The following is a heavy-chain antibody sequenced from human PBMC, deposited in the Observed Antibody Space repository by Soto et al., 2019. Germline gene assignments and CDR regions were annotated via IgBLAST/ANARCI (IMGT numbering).Heavy chain of an antibody. CDR3: ARVPTAGEGYYYYGMDV. D-gene: IGHD3-10*01. CDR1: GGSISSYY. CDR2: IYYSGST. Sequence: QVQLQESGPGLVKPSETLSLTCTVSGGSISSYYWSWIRQPPGKGLEWIGYIYYSGSTNYNPSLQGRLTISVDTSKSQSSLTLSSVTAADTAVYYCARVPTAGEGYYYYGMDVWGQGTTVTVSS. J-gene: IGHJ6*02. V-gene: IGHV4-59*01.